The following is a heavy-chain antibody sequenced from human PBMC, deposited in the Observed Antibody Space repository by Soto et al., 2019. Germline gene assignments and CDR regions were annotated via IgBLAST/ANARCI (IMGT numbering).Heavy chain of an antibody. D-gene: IGHD1-1*01. CDR1: GFTFSSYA. Sequence: GGSLRLSCAASGFTFSSYAMHWVRQAPGKGLEWVAVISYDGSNKYYADSVKGRFTISRDNSKNTLYLQMNSLRAEDTAVYYCAREGTGEANYPSAFDPWGQGTLVTVSS. CDR2: ISYDGSNK. CDR3: AREGTGEANYPSAFDP. V-gene: IGHV3-30-3*01. J-gene: IGHJ5*02.